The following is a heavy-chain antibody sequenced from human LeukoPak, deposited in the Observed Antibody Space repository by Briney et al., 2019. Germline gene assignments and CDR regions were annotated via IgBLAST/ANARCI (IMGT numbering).Heavy chain of an antibody. Sequence: SETLSLTCAVYGGSFSGYYWSWIRQPPGKGLEWIGEINHSGSTNYNPSLKSRVTISVDTSKNQFSLKLSSVTAADTAVYYCARHLAYCGGDCYPNWFDPWGQGTLVTVSS. J-gene: IGHJ5*02. D-gene: IGHD2-21*02. CDR3: ARHLAYCGGDCYPNWFDP. V-gene: IGHV4-34*01. CDR2: INHSGST. CDR1: GGSFSGYY.